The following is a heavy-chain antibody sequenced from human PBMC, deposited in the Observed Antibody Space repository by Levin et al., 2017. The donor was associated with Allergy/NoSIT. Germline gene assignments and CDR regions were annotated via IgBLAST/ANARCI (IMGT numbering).Heavy chain of an antibody. Sequence: GSLRLSCTVSGGSISSYYWSWIRQPPGKGLEWIGYIYYSGSTNYNPSLKSRVTISVDTSKNQFSLKLSSVTAADTAVYYCARSSSSWYHFDYWGQGTLVTVSS. CDR1: GGSISSYY. V-gene: IGHV4-59*01. CDR3: ARSSSSWYHFDY. D-gene: IGHD6-13*01. CDR2: IYYSGST. J-gene: IGHJ4*02.